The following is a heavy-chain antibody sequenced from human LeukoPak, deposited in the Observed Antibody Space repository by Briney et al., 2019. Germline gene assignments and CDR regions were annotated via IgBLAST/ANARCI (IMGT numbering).Heavy chain of an antibody. J-gene: IGHJ4*02. CDR1: GYTFTSYG. Sequence: GESLKVSCKASGYTFTSYGISWVRQAPGQGLEWMGWISAYNGNTNYAQKLQGRVTMTTDTSTSTAYMELRSLRSDDTAVYYCARGYSSGWYATDFDYWGQGTLVTVSS. V-gene: IGHV1-18*01. D-gene: IGHD6-19*01. CDR3: ARGYSSGWYATDFDY. CDR2: ISAYNGNT.